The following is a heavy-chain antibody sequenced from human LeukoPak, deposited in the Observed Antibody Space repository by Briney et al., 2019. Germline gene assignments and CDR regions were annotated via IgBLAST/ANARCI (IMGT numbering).Heavy chain of an antibody. D-gene: IGHD5-18*01. CDR1: GFTFSSYG. J-gene: IGHJ4*02. CDR3: ASPARWIQLWYSFDY. V-gene: IGHV3-30*03. CDR2: TSYDGSNK. Sequence: PGGSLRLSCAASGFTFSSYGMHWVIQAPGKELEWVAVTSYDGSNKYYADSVKGRFTISRDNSKNTLYLQMNSLRAEDTAVYYCASPARWIQLWYSFDYWGQGTLVTVSS.